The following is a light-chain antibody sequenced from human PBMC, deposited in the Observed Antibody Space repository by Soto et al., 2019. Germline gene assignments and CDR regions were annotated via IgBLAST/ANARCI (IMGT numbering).Light chain of an antibody. CDR1: QSVKSD. J-gene: IGKJ2*03. CDR3: VQYNNWYS. CDR2: GAS. V-gene: IGKV3-15*01. Sequence: EIVMTQSPATLSVSPGERATLSCRASQSVKSDLAWFQQKPGQAPRVLIYGASTTATGIPARFSGTGSGTEFTLTISRLQSEDSAVYYCVQYNNWYSFGQGTKLEIK.